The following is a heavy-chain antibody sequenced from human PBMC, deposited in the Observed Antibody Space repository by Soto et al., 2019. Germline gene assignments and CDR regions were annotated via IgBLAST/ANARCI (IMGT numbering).Heavy chain of an antibody. V-gene: IGHV3-23*01. D-gene: IGHD3-10*01. Sequence: GGLLRHPCTASGFTISSHARSCVRQAQVKVLEWVSAVSGSGGSTYYADSLKVRFTISRDNSKNTLYLQMNSLRAEDTAVYYCAKDRCGERSHYGMDVWGQGPTVTVSS. CDR2: VSGSGGST. CDR3: AKDRCGERSHYGMDV. J-gene: IGHJ6*02. CDR1: GFTISSHA.